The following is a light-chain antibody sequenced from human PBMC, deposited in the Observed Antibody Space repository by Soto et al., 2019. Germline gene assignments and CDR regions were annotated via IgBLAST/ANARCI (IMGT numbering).Light chain of an antibody. CDR1: QSLIHSDGNTY. CDR3: MQGTHWPWT. V-gene: IGKV2-30*02. J-gene: IGKJ1*01. CDR2: EVS. Sequence: DVVMTQSPLSLPVTLGQPASISCRSSQSLIHSDGNTYLSWFQQRPGQSPRRLIYEVSDRDSGVPDRFTGSGSATDFTLKTSRVEAEDVGVYYCMQGTHWPWTFGQGTEVEIK.